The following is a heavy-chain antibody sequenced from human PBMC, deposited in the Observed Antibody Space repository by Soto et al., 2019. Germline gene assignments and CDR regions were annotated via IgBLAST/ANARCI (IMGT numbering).Heavy chain of an antibody. J-gene: IGHJ6*02. CDR3: ARSQGSSTSLEIYYYYYYGMDV. D-gene: IGHD2-2*01. CDR1: GGTFGSYA. CDR2: IIPIPGTA. V-gene: IGHV1-69*01. Sequence: QVQLVQSGAEVQKPGSSVKVSCKASGGTFGSYAISWVRQAPGQGLEWRGGIIPIPGTANYAQKFQGRVTFAADESTGTAYMEWSSLRSEDTAVYYCARSQGSSTSLEIYYYYYYGMDVWGQGTTVTVSS.